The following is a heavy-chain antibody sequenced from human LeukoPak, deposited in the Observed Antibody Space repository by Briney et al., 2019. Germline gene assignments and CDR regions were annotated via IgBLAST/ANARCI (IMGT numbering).Heavy chain of an antibody. D-gene: IGHD5-12*01. J-gene: IGHJ4*02. CDR3: GRNRGYDALDY. V-gene: IGHV3-74*01. CDR2: ISGDGSRT. Sequence: GGSLRLSCVASGFALSTYWMDWVRQAPGKGPVWISHISGDGSRTSYADSVKGRFTIFRDNAKNTLYLQMYSLRAEDTAVYYCGRNRGYDALDYWGQGTLVTVSS. CDR1: GFALSTYW.